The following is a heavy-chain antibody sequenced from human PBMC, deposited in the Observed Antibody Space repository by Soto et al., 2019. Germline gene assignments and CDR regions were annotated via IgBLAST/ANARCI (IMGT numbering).Heavy chain of an antibody. CDR3: ARVVLTGIADYNWFDP. D-gene: IGHD6-13*01. V-gene: IGHV4-59*01. CDR2: IYYSGST. CDR1: GGSISSYY. J-gene: IGHJ5*02. Sequence: QVQLQESGPGLVKPSETLSLTCTVSGGSISSYYWSWIRQPPGKGLEWIGYIYYSGSTNYNPSLKSRVTISVDTSKNLFSRKLSSVTAADTAVYYCARVVLTGIADYNWFDPWGQGTLVTVSS.